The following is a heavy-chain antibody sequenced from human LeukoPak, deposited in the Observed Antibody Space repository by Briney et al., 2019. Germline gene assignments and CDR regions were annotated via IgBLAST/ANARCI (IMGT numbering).Heavy chain of an antibody. V-gene: IGHV1-8*01. CDR2: MNPNSGNT. J-gene: IGHJ4*02. Sequence: ASVKVSCKASGYTFTSYDINWVRQATGQGLEWMGWMNPNSGNTGYAQKFQGRVTMTRNTSISTAYMELSSLRSEDTAVYYCAGDLRITMVRGVKVFGYWGQGTLVTVSS. CDR1: GYTFTSYD. D-gene: IGHD3-10*01. CDR3: AGDLRITMVRGVKVFGY.